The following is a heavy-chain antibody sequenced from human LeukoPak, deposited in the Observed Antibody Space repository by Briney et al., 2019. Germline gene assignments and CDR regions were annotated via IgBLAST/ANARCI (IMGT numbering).Heavy chain of an antibody. CDR1: GGSISSYY. D-gene: IGHD6-19*01. V-gene: IGHV4-59*08. Sequence: PSETLSLTCTVSGGSISSYYVSWIRQPPGKGLEWIGYLYYTGSTNYNPSLKSRVTISADMSKNQFSLKLRSMTAADTAVYYCARHGSGYSSVFDYWGQGTLVTVSS. J-gene: IGHJ4*02. CDR2: LYYTGST. CDR3: ARHGSGYSSVFDY.